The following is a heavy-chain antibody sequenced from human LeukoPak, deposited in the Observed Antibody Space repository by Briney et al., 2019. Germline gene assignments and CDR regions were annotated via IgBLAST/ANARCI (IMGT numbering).Heavy chain of an antibody. V-gene: IGHV4-4*02. CDR3: ARDGGDGYNYSDY. CDR2: IYHSGST. D-gene: IGHD5-24*01. J-gene: IGHJ4*02. Sequence: SGTLSLTCAVSGGSISSSNWWSWVRQPPGKGLEGIGEIYHSGSTNYNPSLKSRVTISVDKSKNQFSLKLSSVTAADTAVYYCARDGGDGYNYSDYWGQGTLVTVSS. CDR1: GGSISSSNW.